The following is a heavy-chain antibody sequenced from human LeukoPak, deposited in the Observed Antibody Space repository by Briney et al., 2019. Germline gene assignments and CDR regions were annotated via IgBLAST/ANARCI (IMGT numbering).Heavy chain of an antibody. Sequence: GGFMRLSCAASGFTLSSHWMSWVRQAPGKGLEWVASIKEDGSEKYYVDSVKGRFTISRDNAQNSVYLHMNSLTAEDTALYYCARDWVAGVPFDAFDIWGQGTMVSVSS. J-gene: IGHJ3*02. CDR3: ARDWVAGVPFDAFDI. V-gene: IGHV3-7*03. D-gene: IGHD3-10*01. CDR2: IKEDGSEK. CDR1: GFTLSSHW.